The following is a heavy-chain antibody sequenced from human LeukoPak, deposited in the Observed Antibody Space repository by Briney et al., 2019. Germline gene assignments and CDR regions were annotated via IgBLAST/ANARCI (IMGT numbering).Heavy chain of an antibody. J-gene: IGHJ3*02. CDR3: ATDRGYCTFDI. Sequence: PGGSLRLSCTASGITFSSYWMWWVRQAPGKGLQWVAHIKQDGTEKDCVDSVKGRLTVSRDNAKKSLYLQMNSLRAEDTVVYYCATDRGYCTFDIWGQGTMVTVSS. CDR1: GITFSSYW. D-gene: IGHD2-15*01. V-gene: IGHV3-7*05. CDR2: IKQDGTEK.